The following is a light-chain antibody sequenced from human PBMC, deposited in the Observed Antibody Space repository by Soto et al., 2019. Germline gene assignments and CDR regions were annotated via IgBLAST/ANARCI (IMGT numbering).Light chain of an antibody. J-gene: IGLJ2*01. Sequence: QSVLTQLPSVSAAPGQKVTISCSGSSSNIGSNYVSWYQQLPGTAPKLLIYDNSQRPSGIPDRFSGSKSGTSATLGITGLQTGDEADYYCGTWDSSLSAGVFGGGTKLTVL. CDR1: SSNIGSNY. V-gene: IGLV1-51*01. CDR2: DNS. CDR3: GTWDSSLSAGV.